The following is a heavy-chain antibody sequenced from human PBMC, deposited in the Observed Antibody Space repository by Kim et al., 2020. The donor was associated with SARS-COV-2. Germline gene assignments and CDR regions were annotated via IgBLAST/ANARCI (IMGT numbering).Heavy chain of an antibody. J-gene: IGHJ4*02. CDR2: IYYSGST. CDR1: GGSISSGGYY. D-gene: IGHD3-16*01. Sequence: SETLSLTCTVSGGSISSGGYYWSWIRPHPGKGLEWIGYIYYSGSTYYNPSLKSRVTISVDTSKNQFSLKLSSVTAADTAVYYCARDKVGDYVWGSYVDYWGQGTLVTVSS. V-gene: IGHV4-31*03. CDR3: ARDKVGDYVWGSYVDY.